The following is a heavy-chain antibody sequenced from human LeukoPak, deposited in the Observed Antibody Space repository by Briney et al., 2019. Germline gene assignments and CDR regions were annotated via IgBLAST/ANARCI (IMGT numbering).Heavy chain of an antibody. CDR3: ARENYYDSSGQLDY. CDR1: GFTFSIYS. Sequence: GGSLRLSCAASGFTFSIYSMHWVRQAPGKGLEWVAVIWYDGSNKYYADSVKGRFTISRDNSKNTLYLQMNSLRAEDTAVYYCARENYYDSSGQLDYWGQGTLVTVSS. V-gene: IGHV3-33*01. CDR2: IWYDGSNK. J-gene: IGHJ4*02. D-gene: IGHD3-22*01.